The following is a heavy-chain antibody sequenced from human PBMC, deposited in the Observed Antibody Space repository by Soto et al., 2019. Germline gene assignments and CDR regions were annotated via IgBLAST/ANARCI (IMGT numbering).Heavy chain of an antibody. V-gene: IGHV5-10-1*01. CDR1: NDNVNNYW. CDR2: IDPSDSQT. CDR3: ATSRNHVNSDYLDH. Sequence: GESLKISCEVSNDNVNNYWIAWVRQLPGKGLEWMGRIDPSDSQTIYSPSFQGHVTISIDKSNSTAFLQWGGLTASDTAMFYCATSRNHVNSDYLDHWGQGTLVTVSS. D-gene: IGHD3-10*01. J-gene: IGHJ4*02.